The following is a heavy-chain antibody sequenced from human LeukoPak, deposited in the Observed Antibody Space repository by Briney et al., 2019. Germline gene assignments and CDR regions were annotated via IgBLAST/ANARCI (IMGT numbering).Heavy chain of an antibody. J-gene: IGHJ4*02. Sequence: AGGSLRLSCAASGFTFSSYGMSWVRQAPGKGLEWVSAISGSGGSTYYADSVKGRFTISRDNSKNTLHVQMNSLRAEDTAVYYCAKTRGASGWYNGFDYWGQGTLVTVSS. D-gene: IGHD6-19*01. CDR2: ISGSGGST. CDR1: GFTFSSYG. CDR3: AKTRGASGWYNGFDY. V-gene: IGHV3-23*01.